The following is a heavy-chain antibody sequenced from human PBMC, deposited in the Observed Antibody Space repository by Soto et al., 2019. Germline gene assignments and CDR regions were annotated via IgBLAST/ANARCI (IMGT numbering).Heavy chain of an antibody. D-gene: IGHD2-21*01. Sequence: QVQLVESGGGLVKPGGSLRLSCASSGFPFSDHYMSWIRRSPGKGLEFLSYISPGTTYKNYSDSVKGRFTISRDNAKSSLYLQLNGLRAEDTAVYFCSRGVGGGLFDLWGQGTLVTVSS. CDR3: SRGVGGGLFDL. CDR2: ISPGTTYK. V-gene: IGHV3-11*06. J-gene: IGHJ4*02. CDR1: GFPFSDHY.